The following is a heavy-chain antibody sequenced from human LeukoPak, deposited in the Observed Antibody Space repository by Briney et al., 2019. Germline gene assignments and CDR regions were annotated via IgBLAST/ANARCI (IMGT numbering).Heavy chain of an antibody. J-gene: IGHJ4*02. V-gene: IGHV3-74*01. CDR3: ARAGLDGGSYFGS. CDR2: INSGGSRT. CDR1: GFTFSSYS. D-gene: IGHD1-26*01. Sequence: GGSLRLSCAASGFTFSSYSMNWVRQAPGKGLVWVSRINSGGSRTNYTDSVKGRFTISRDNAKNTLFLQVNSLRAEDTAVYYCARAGLDGGSYFGSWGQGTLVTVSS.